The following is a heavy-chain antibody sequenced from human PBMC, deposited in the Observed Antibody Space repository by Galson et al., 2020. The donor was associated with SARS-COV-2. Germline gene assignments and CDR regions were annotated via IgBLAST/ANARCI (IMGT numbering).Heavy chain of an antibody. D-gene: IGHD6-13*01. J-gene: IGHJ6*02. CDR1: GFTFRSYA. CDR3: AKGAARTSDGMDV. CDR2: INNNGGST. Sequence: GGSLRLSCAASGFTFRSYAMNWVRQAPGKGLEWVSGINNNGGSTYYAVSVKGRFTISRDNSKNTLYLQMSSLRGDDTAEYHCAKGAARTSDGMDVWGQGTTVTVSS. V-gene: IGHV3-23*01.